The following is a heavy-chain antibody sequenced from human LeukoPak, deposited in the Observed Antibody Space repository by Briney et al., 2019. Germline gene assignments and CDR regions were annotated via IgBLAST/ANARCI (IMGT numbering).Heavy chain of an antibody. J-gene: IGHJ4*02. D-gene: IGHD3-16*01. Sequence: GGSLRLSCAASKFTFSSYWMSWVRQAPGKGLEWVAYMNQLGNEKNCLDSVKGRFTISRDNAKNSLYLQMNSLRAEDTAVYYCARGTYYYEFWGQGTLVTVSS. V-gene: IGHV3-7*04. CDR2: MNQLGNEK. CDR3: ARGTYYYEF. CDR1: KFTFSSYW.